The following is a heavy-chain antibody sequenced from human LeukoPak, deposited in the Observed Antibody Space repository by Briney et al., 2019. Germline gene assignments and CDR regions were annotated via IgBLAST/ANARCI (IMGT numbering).Heavy chain of an antibody. Sequence: EASVKVSCKASGGTFSSYAISWVRQAPGQGLEWMGGIIPIFGTANYAQKFQGRVTITTDESTSTAYMELSSLRSEDTAVYYCARDGRNCSGGSCYSATTWFDPWGQGTLVTVSS. CDR1: GGTFSSYA. CDR2: IIPIFGTA. V-gene: IGHV1-69*05. CDR3: ARDGRNCSGGSCYSATTWFDP. D-gene: IGHD2-15*01. J-gene: IGHJ5*02.